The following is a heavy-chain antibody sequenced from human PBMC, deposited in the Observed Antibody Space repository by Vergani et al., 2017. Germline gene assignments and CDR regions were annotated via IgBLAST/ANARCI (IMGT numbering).Heavy chain of an antibody. CDR3: VKDAGSYENFFDS. Sequence: QVQLVQSGSEVRKPGASVKVSCQVSGYSLTELTIHWVRQAPGKGLEWMGGFDPEHGEVTFAHHIQGRVTMTEDRSTDTAYMELSSLRPEYTALYYCVKDAGSYENFFDSWGQGTLVTVSS. V-gene: IGHV1-24*01. J-gene: IGHJ4*02. CDR2: FDPEHGEV. D-gene: IGHD1-26*01. CDR1: GYSLTELT.